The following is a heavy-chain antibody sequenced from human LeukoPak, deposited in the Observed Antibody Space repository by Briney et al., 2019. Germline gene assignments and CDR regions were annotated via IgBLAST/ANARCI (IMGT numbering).Heavy chain of an antibody. J-gene: IGHJ6*03. V-gene: IGHV4-34*01. D-gene: IGHD2/OR15-2a*01. CDR3: AKDGSMPWGYMDV. CDR2: INHSGST. Sequence: PSETLSLTCAVYGGSFSGYYWSWIRQPPGKGLEWIGEINHSGSTNYNPSLKSRVTISVDTSKNQFSLKLSSVTAADTAVYYCAKDGSMPWGYMDVWGKGTTVTISS. CDR1: GGSFSGYY.